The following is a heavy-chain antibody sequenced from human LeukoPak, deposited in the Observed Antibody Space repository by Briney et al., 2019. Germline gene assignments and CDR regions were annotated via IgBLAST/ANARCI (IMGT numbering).Heavy chain of an antibody. Sequence: GGSLRLSCAASGFTLSGSAMTWVRQAPGRGLEWVSSLGDSGDNTYYAQSVKGRFTIFRDNSKNTLYLQMNSLRAEDTAVYYCAKALATIASYDAFDIWGQGTMVTVSS. CDR3: AKALATIASYDAFDI. CDR2: LGDSGDNT. V-gene: IGHV3-23*01. CDR1: GFTLSGSA. J-gene: IGHJ3*02. D-gene: IGHD5-12*01.